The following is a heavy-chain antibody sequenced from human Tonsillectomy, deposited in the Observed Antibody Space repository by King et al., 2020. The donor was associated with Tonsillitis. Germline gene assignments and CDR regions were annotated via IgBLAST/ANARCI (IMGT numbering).Heavy chain of an antibody. J-gene: IGHJ4*02. CDR2: ISSSSSTI. CDR1: GFTFSSYA. V-gene: IGHV3-48*01. D-gene: IGHD6-19*01. CDR3: ASDAYSSGWYAFDY. Sequence: DVQLVESGGGLVQPGGSLRLSCAASGFTFSSYAMNWVRQAPGKGLEWVSYISSSSSTIYYADFVKGRFTISRDNAKNSLYLQMNSLRAEDTAVYYWASDAYSSGWYAFDYWGQGTLVTVSS.